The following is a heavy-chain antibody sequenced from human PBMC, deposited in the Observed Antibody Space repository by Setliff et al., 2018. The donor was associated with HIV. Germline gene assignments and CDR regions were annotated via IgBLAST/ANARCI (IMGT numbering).Heavy chain of an antibody. CDR3: ASRVLNERGPIMITFGGRYNWFDP. CDR1: GGSISSSSYY. J-gene: IGHJ5*02. Sequence: PSETLSLTCTVSGGSISSSSYYWGWIRQPPGKGLEWIGSIYYSGSTYYNPSLKSRVTISVDTAKNQFSLKLSSVTAADTAVYYCASRVLNERGPIMITFGGRYNWFDPWGQGTLVTVSS. V-gene: IGHV4-39*01. CDR2: IYYSGST. D-gene: IGHD3-16*01.